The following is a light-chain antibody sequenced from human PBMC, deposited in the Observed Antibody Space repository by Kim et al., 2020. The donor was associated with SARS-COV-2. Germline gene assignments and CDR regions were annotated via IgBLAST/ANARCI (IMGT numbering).Light chain of an antibody. Sequence: DIQMTQSPPTLSASVGDRVTITCRASQSIDNWLAWYRQRPGKAPELLIFDASRLETGVPLRFRGSGFGTEFSLTITRLQTDDSATYYCRQYNSSPPWTFGQGTKVDIK. J-gene: IGKJ1*01. CDR3: RQYNSSPPWT. V-gene: IGKV1-5*01. CDR2: DAS. CDR1: QSIDNW.